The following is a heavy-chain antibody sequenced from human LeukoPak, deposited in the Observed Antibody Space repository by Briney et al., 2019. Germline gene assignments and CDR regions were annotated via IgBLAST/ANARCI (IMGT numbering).Heavy chain of an antibody. D-gene: IGHD6-13*01. J-gene: IGHJ4*02. CDR3: ATPDTPRAISHSGAWYYFDY. CDR1: GFTFSTYA. CDR2: ISDTGDTT. V-gene: IGHV3-23*01. Sequence: GGSLRLSCAASGFTFSTYAMSWVRQAPGKGLEWVSVISDTGDTTYYADSVKGRFTISRDNSKNTPYLQMHSLRAEDSAVYYCATPDTPRAISHSGAWYYFDYWGQGTLVTVSS.